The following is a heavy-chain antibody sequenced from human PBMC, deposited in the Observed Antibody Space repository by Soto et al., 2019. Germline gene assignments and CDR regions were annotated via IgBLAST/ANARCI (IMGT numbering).Heavy chain of an antibody. CDR1: GGSFSGYY. CDR2: IYYSGST. V-gene: IGHV4-34*09. J-gene: IGHJ3*02. Sequence: SETLSLTCAVYGGSFSGYYWSWIRQPPGKGLEWIGYIYYSGSTYYNPSLKSRVTISVDTSKNQFSLKLSSVTAADTAVYYCARSLRDIVVVVAATIHAFDIWGQGTMVTVSS. D-gene: IGHD2-15*01. CDR3: ARSLRDIVVVVAATIHAFDI.